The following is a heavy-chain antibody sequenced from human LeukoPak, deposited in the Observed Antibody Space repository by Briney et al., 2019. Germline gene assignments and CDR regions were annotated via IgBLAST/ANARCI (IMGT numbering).Heavy chain of an antibody. J-gene: IGHJ3*02. CDR1: GFTFSSYG. CDR3: ARDTKIRDGYGDYDRGAFDI. V-gene: IGHV3-33*01. CDR2: IWYDGSNK. Sequence: GPLRLSCAASGFTFSSYGMHWVRQAPGKGLEWVAVIWYDGSNKYYADSVKGRFTISRDNPKNTLYLQMNSLRAEDTAVYYCARDTKIRDGYGDYDRGAFDIWGQGTMVTVSS. D-gene: IGHD4-17*01.